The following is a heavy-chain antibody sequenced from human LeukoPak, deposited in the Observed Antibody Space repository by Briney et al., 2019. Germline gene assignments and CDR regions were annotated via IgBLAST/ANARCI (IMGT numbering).Heavy chain of an antibody. Sequence: ASVNVSCKASGYRFTNYDINWVRQAAGQGLEWVGWVNPNGKRVYAQKFQGRVTLSTDSSINTAYMELTSLRSDDTAVYYCAKGLRSDFWGQGTLVSVSS. D-gene: IGHD3-16*02. CDR1: GYRFTNYD. J-gene: IGHJ4*02. V-gene: IGHV1-8*01. CDR2: VNPNGKR. CDR3: AKGLRSDF.